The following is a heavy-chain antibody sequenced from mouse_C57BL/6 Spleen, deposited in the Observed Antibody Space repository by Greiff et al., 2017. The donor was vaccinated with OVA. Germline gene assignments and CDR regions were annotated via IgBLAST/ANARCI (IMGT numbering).Heavy chain of an antibody. Sequence: QVHLKQSGPELVKPGASVKISCKASGYAFSSSWMNWVKQRPGKGLEWIGRIYPGDGDTNYNGKFKGKATLTADKSSSTAYMQLSSLTSEDSAVYICARATTVVEGDAMDYWGQGTSVTVSS. J-gene: IGHJ4*01. V-gene: IGHV1-82*01. D-gene: IGHD1-1*01. CDR3: ARATTVVEGDAMDY. CDR1: GYAFSSSW. CDR2: IYPGDGDT.